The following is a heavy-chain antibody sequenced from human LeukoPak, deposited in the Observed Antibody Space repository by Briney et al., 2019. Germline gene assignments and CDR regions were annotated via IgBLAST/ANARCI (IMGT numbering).Heavy chain of an antibody. V-gene: IGHV4-39*01. J-gene: IGHJ4*02. CDR2: IYYSGST. CDR3: ARSPTAAGTPYFDY. Sequence: SETLSLTCTVSGGSISSSSYYWGWIRQPPGKGLEWIGSIYYSGSTYYNLSLKSRGTISVDTSKNQFSLKLSSVTAADTAVYYCARSPTAAGTPYFDYWGQGTLVTVSS. CDR1: GGSISSSSYY. D-gene: IGHD6-13*01.